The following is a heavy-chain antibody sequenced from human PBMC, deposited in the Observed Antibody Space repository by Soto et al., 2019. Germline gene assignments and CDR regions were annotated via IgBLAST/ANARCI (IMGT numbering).Heavy chain of an antibody. J-gene: IGHJ4*02. CDR3: AARNVDIVATTYFDY. CDR1: GFTFTSSA. D-gene: IGHD5-12*01. CDR2: IVVGSGNT. Sequence: ASVKVSCKASGFTFTSSAMQWVRQARGQRLEWIGWIVVGSGNTNYAQKFQERVTITRDMSTSTAYMELSSLRSEDTAVYYCAARNVDIVATTYFDYWGQGTLVTVSS. V-gene: IGHV1-58*02.